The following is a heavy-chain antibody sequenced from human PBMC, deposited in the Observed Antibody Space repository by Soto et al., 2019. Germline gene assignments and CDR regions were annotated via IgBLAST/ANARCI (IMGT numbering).Heavy chain of an antibody. Sequence: GASVKVSCKASGYTFTSYGISWVRQAPGQGLEWMGWISAYNGNTNYAQKLQGRVTMTTDTSTSTAYMELRSLRSDDTAVYYCAREGYCSGGSCYSTDYYYYGMDVWCQGTTVTVSS. CDR3: AREGYCSGGSCYSTDYYYYGMDV. CDR1: GYTFTSYG. CDR2: ISAYNGNT. J-gene: IGHJ6*02. D-gene: IGHD2-15*01. V-gene: IGHV1-18*01.